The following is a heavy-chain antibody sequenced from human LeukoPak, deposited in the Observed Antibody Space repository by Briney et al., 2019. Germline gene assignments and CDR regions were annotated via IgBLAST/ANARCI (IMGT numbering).Heavy chain of an antibody. D-gene: IGHD3-22*01. J-gene: IGHJ4*02. CDR1: GGSISSYY. CDR2: IYYSGST. CDR3: ARAESGYYYDSSGYRYFDY. Sequence: SETLSLTCTVSGGSISSYYWSWIRQPPGKGLERIGYIYYSGSTNYNPSLKSRVTISVDTSKNQFSLKLSSVTAADTAVYYCARAESGYYYDSSGYRYFDYWGQGTLVTVSS. V-gene: IGHV4-59*01.